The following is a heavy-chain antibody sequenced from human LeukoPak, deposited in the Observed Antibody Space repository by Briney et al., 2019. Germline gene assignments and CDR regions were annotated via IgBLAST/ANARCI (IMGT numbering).Heavy chain of an antibody. D-gene: IGHD6-13*01. CDR1: GYRFTSYG. Sequence: ASVKVSCKASGYRFTSYGISWVRQAPGQGLEWMGWISAYNGNTNYAQKLQGRVTMTTDTSTSTAYMELRSLRSEDTAVYYCARHSLGMAGTSSSWFDYWGQGTQVTVSS. V-gene: IGHV1-18*01. CDR3: ARHSLGMAGTSSSWFDY. J-gene: IGHJ4*02. CDR2: ISAYNGNT.